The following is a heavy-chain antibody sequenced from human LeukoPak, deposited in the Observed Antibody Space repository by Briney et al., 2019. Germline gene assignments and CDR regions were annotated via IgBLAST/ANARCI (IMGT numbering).Heavy chain of an antibody. CDR3: ATVFGVGPALVVAGGVRS. D-gene: IGHD3-10*02. V-gene: IGHV1-24*01. J-gene: IGHJ1*01. CDR2: FDPEDGKT. CDR1: GDSLTKLS. Sequence: GASVKVSCKASGDSLTKLSMHWVRQAPGKGLEWMGGFDPEDGKTIYAQNFQGRVTMTEDTSTDTAYMELSSLTSEDTAVYYCATVFGVGPALVVAGGVRSWGEGPLVTVSS.